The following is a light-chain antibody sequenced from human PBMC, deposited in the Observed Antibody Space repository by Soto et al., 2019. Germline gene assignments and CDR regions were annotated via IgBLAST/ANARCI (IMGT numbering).Light chain of an antibody. J-gene: IGKJ2*01. CDR1: QSVSSY. CDR3: QQRSNWPPEYT. CDR2: DAS. Sequence: EIVLTQSPATLYLSPGERATLSCRASQSVSSYLAWYQRKPGQAPRLLIYDASNRATGIPARFSGSGSGTDFPLTISSLEPEDFAVYYCQQRSNWPPEYTFGQGTKLEIK. V-gene: IGKV3-11*01.